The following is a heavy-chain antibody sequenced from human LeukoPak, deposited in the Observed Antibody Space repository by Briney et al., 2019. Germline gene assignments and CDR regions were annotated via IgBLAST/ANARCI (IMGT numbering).Heavy chain of an antibody. Sequence: GSLRLSCVASGFTFSRYWMHWVRQTPGKGLVWVSQIRGDGTNIKYADSVEGRFTISRDNAKNTLYLQMNSLRVEDTALYYCVRDDPGPAAFDFWGQGTLVTVSS. V-gene: IGHV3-74*01. CDR2: IRGDGTNI. CDR1: GFTFSRYW. J-gene: IGHJ3*01. CDR3: VRDDPGPAAFDF.